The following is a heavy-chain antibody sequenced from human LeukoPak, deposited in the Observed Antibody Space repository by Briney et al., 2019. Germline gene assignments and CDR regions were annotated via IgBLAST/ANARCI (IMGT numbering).Heavy chain of an antibody. CDR1: GFTFSDYA. Sequence: GGSLRLSCAASGFTFSDYAMSWVRQAPGKGLEWVSAISASGGTTYYADSVKGRFTISRDNSNIMMYVQVSSLRVEDTAIYYCATPQGDFWGRGTLVTVSS. CDR3: ATPQGDF. J-gene: IGHJ4*02. V-gene: IGHV3-23*01. CDR2: ISASGGTT.